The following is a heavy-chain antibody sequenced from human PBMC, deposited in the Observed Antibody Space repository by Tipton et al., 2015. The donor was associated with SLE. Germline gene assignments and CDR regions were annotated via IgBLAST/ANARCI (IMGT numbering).Heavy chain of an antibody. CDR2: INPNNGDT. CDR1: GYSFTDYY. Sequence: QLVQSGTEVKKPGASVKVSCQAFGYSFTDYYMHWVRQAPGQGLEWMGWINPNNGDTNYAPNFQGRVTMTRDTSITTAYIELNILRSDDTALNSCAFGWGCPSRAVDVWCQAPLVAVSS. D-gene: IGHD3-9*01. V-gene: IGHV1-2*02. CDR3: AFGWGCPSRAVDV. J-gene: IGHJ3*01.